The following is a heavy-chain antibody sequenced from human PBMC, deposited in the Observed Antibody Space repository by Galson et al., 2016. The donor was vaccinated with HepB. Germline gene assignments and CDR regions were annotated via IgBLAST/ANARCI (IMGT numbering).Heavy chain of an antibody. Sequence: PALVKPTQTLTLTCTFSGFSLSTSGVCVSWVRQPPGKALEWLALVDWGDNKYYSTTLKARLTISWDTPKNQVVETVTNMDPADTATYYCARCKDRYSSIDYWGQGTLVTVSS. CDR3: ARCKDRYSSIDY. V-gene: IGHV2-70*20. CDR1: GFSLSTSGVC. D-gene: IGHD5-24*01. CDR2: VDWGDNK. J-gene: IGHJ4*02.